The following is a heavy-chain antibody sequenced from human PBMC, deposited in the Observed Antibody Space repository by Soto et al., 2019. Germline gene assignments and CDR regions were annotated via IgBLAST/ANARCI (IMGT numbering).Heavy chain of an antibody. J-gene: IGHJ6*02. V-gene: IGHV4-31*02. CDR3: ARSGKVVTAPTTQYYYDYRGMDV. CDR1: CGTISSRGYC. CDR2: VYYRGST. D-gene: IGHD2-2*01. Sequence: VSCGTISSRGYCRIWIRQHPGKGLGSVGSVYYRGSTYYNPSLKSRLTISVDTSKTQFSLKLSSVTAADTAVYYCARSGKVVTAPTTQYYYDYRGMDVWGPGPTVTVS.